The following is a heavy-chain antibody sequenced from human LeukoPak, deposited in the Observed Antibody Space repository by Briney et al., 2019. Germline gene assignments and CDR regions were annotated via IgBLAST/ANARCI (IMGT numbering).Heavy chain of an antibody. D-gene: IGHD4-17*01. CDR1: GSTFSSDS. CDR3: ARDLTSVPTR. CDR2: ISSSGNTK. Sequence: GGSLSLSCAGSGSTFSSDSMSWVRQPPGEGREWVSYISSSGNTKHYVDSVKGRFTTARNNAKNSVYLQMNSLRNEDTAVYYCARDLTSVPTRWGQGTLVTVSS. V-gene: IGHV3-48*02. J-gene: IGHJ4*02.